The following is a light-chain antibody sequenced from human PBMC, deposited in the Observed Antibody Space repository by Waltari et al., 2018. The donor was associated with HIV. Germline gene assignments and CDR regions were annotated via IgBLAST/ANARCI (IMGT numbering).Light chain of an antibody. V-gene: IGKV1-5*03. CDR3: QQYNSYTWT. Sequence: DIQMTQSPSTLSASVGDRVTLTCRASQSINSWLAWYQQKPGKAPKLLIYKASSLESGVPSRFSGSGSGTEFTLTISSLQPDDFATYYCQQYNSYTWTFGQGTKVEI. CDR1: QSINSW. CDR2: KAS. J-gene: IGKJ1*01.